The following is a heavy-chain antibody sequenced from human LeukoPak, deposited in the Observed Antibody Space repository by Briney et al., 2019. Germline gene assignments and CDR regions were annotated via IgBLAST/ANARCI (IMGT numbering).Heavy chain of an antibody. Sequence: GGSLRLSCAASGFTFSSHWMHWVRQAPGKGLVWVSRIDSDGGDTTYADSVKGRFTISRDNAKNTLNLQVNSLRAEDTAVYYCARAYSGSYATDYWGQGTLVTVSS. V-gene: IGHV3-74*01. D-gene: IGHD6-19*01. J-gene: IGHJ4*02. CDR2: IDSDGGDT. CDR3: ARAYSGSYATDY. CDR1: GFTFSSHW.